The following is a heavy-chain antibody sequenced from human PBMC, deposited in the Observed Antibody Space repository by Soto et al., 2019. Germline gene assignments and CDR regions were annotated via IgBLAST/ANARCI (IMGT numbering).Heavy chain of an antibody. Sequence: GGSLRLSCAASGFTFSSYGMHWVRQAPGKGLEWVAVIWYDGSNKYYADSVKGRFTISRDNSKNTLYLQMNSLRAEDTAVYYCARDSSPTYYDFWSGYFGFDAFDIWGQGTMVTVSS. D-gene: IGHD3-3*01. J-gene: IGHJ3*02. CDR1: GFTFSSYG. V-gene: IGHV3-33*08. CDR3: ARDSSPTYYDFWSGYFGFDAFDI. CDR2: IWYDGSNK.